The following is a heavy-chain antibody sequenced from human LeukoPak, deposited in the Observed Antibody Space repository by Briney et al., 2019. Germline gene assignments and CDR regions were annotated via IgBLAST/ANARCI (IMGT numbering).Heavy chain of an antibody. Sequence: GASVKVSCKASGYTFTSYGISWVRQAPGQGLEWMGWISAYNGNTNYAQKLQGRVTMTTDTSTSTAYMELRSLRSDDTAVYYCARVFQSDDFWSGYPPNWFDPWGQGTLVTVSS. J-gene: IGHJ5*02. D-gene: IGHD3-3*01. CDR3: ARVFQSDDFWSGYPPNWFDP. CDR2: ISAYNGNT. V-gene: IGHV1-18*01. CDR1: GYTFTSYG.